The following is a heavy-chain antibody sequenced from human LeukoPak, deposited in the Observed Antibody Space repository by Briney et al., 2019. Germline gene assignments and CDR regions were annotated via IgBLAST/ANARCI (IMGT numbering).Heavy chain of an antibody. CDR3: ARDPIWYYYDSSGTGYFDY. CDR2: IYYSGST. V-gene: IGHV4-59*12. CDR1: GDSISSYY. D-gene: IGHD3-22*01. J-gene: IGHJ4*02. Sequence: SETLSLTCTVSGDSISSYYWSWIRQPPGKGLEWIGYIYYSGSTNYNPSLKSRVTISVDTSKNQFSLKLSSVTAADTAVYYCARDPIWYYYDSSGTGYFDYWGQGTLVTVSS.